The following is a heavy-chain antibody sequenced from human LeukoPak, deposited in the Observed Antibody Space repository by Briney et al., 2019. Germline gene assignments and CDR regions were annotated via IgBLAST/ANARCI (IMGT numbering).Heavy chain of an antibody. CDR1: GFTFSSYG. D-gene: IGHD1-1*01. CDR2: ISYDGSNK. J-gene: IGHJ4*02. Sequence: GGSLRLSCAASGFTFSSYGMPWVRQAPGKGLEWVAVISYDGSNKYYADSVKGRFTISRDNSKNTLYLQMNSLRAEDTAVYYCAKDLHPGTIDYWGQGTLVTVSS. V-gene: IGHV3-30*18. CDR3: AKDLHPGTIDY.